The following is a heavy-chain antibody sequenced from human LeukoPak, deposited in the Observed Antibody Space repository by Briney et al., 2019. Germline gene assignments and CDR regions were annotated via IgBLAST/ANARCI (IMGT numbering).Heavy chain of an antibody. CDR1: GGSISSYY. J-gene: IGHJ4*02. D-gene: IGHD4-17*01. CDR2: IYYSGST. V-gene: IGHV4-59*12. Sequence: PSETLSLTCTVSGGSISSYYWSWIRQPPGKGLEWIGYIYYSGSTNYSPSLKSRVTISVDTSKNQFSLKLSSVTAADTAVYYCARDSPDYGDYFDYWGQGTLVTVSS. CDR3: ARDSPDYGDYFDY.